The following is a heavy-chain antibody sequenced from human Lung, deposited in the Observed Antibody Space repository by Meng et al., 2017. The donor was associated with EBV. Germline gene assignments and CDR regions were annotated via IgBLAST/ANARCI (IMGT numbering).Heavy chain of an antibody. CDR2: LIPVLNKA. J-gene: IGHJ4*02. D-gene: IGHD2/OR15-2a*01. Sequence: VEGGQAGDEVKRPGALVKVSCKASHYTFTGYGVGWFRQAPGQGLEWMGGLIPVLNKAKSAPRFQDRVAFTADETTTTAYMELSSLTFEDTAVYFCARGRGNQPLFDFWGQGTLVTVAS. CDR3: ARGRGNQPLFDF. CDR1: HYTFTGYG. V-gene: IGHV1-69*10.